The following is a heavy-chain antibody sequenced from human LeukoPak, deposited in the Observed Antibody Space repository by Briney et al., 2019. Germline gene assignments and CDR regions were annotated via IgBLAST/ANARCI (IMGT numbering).Heavy chain of an antibody. J-gene: IGHJ4*02. CDR3: ARGQRAYYFDY. Sequence: GASVTVSCTASGGTFSSYAISWVRQAPGQGLEWMGGIIPIFGTANYAQKFQGRVTITADESTSTAYVELSSLRSEDTAVYYCARGQRAYYFDYWGQGTLVTVSS. CDR1: GGTFSSYA. V-gene: IGHV1-69*13. CDR2: IIPIFGTA.